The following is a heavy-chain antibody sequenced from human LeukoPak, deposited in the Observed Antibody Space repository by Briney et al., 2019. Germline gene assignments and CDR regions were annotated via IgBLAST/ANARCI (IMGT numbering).Heavy chain of an antibody. J-gene: IGHJ4*02. V-gene: IGHV4-38-2*01. CDR2: IYHSGST. CDR3: AIGGSSGYSLLYYFDY. Sequence: SETLSLTCAVSGYSISSGYYWGWIRQPPGKGLEWMGSIYHSGSTYYNPSLKSRVTISVDTSKNQFSLKLSSVTAADTAVYYCAIGGSSGYSLLYYFDYWGQGTLVTVSS. D-gene: IGHD3-22*01. CDR1: GYSISSGYY.